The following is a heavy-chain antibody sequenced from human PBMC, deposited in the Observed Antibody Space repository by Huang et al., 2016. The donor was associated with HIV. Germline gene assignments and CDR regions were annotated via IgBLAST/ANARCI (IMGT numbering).Heavy chain of an antibody. CDR2: LDPEIGET. Sequence: QVQLVQSRAEVKKPGASVKVSCKVSEYTLTELSIPWVRQPPGKGLEWMGSLDPEIGETIDAQKFQGRVTMTEDTSTETAFMELSGLRPEDTAVYYCATGFDVFFDFWGQGTLVTVSS. CDR3: ATGFDVFFDF. J-gene: IGHJ4*02. CDR1: EYTLTELS. V-gene: IGHV1-24*01. D-gene: IGHD3-9*01.